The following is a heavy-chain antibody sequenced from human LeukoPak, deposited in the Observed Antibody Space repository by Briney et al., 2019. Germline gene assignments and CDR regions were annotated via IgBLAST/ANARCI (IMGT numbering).Heavy chain of an antibody. CDR3: ARGVYDFWSGYSSPFDY. J-gene: IGHJ4*02. Sequence: SETLSLTCAVYGGSFSGYYWSWIRQPPGKGLEWIGEINHSGSTNYNPSLKGRVTISVDTSKNQFSLKLSSVTAADTAVYYCARGVYDFWSGYSSPFDYWGQGTLVTVSS. V-gene: IGHV4-34*01. CDR2: INHSGST. D-gene: IGHD3-3*01. CDR1: GGSFSGYY.